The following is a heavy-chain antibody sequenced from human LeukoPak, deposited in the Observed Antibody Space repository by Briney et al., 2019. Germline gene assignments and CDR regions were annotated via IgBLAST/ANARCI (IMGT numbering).Heavy chain of an antibody. CDR2: IKNKAHGGTA. CDR3: TTVFITGATHAGGDH. Sequence: GGSLRLSCAGSGFTFSDAWISWVRQAPGKGLEWVGHIKNKAHGGTADYAAPVKGRFTISRDDSRSTLYLHMNSLKTEDTGVYYCTTVFITGATHAGGDHWGQGIMVTVSS. D-gene: IGHD1-26*01. J-gene: IGHJ4*02. CDR1: GFTFSDAW. V-gene: IGHV3-15*01.